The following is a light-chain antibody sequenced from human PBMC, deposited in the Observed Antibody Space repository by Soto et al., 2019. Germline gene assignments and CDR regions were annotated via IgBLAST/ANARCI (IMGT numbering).Light chain of an antibody. CDR2: GVS. CDR3: QQYNTWPHT. CDR1: QSVSSK. V-gene: IGKV3-15*01. J-gene: IGKJ2*01. Sequence: EIVMTQSPATLSVSPGERATLSCRASQSVSSKLAWFQQKPGKAPSLLIYGVSTRATGVPVRFSGSGSGTEFTLTINSLQSEDFAIYYCQQYNTWPHTFGQGTKLEIK.